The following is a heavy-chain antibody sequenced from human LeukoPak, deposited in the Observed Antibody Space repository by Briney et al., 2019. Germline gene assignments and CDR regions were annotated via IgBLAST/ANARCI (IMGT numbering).Heavy chain of an antibody. V-gene: IGHV4-59*11. Sequence: SETLSLTCTVSGGSISSHYWSWIRQPPGKGLEWIGYIYYSGSTNYNPSLKSRVTISVDTSKNQFSLKLSSVTAADTAVYYCARDNYYYYMDVWGKGTTVTVSS. CDR2: IYYSGST. J-gene: IGHJ6*03. CDR3: ARDNYYYYMDV. CDR1: GGSISSHY.